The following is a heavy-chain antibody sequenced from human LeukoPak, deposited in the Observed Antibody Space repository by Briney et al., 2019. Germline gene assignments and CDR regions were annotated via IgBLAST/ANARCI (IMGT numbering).Heavy chain of an antibody. CDR1: GGSISSSSYY. CDR3: TKDTGWNYLDYFDL. Sequence: SETLSLTCTVSGGSISSSSYYWGWIRQPPGKGLEWIGSIYYSGSTYYNPSLKSRVTISVDTSKNQFSLKLTSVTAADTAIYYCTKDTGWNYLDYFDLWGQGTLVTVSS. V-gene: IGHV4-39*07. D-gene: IGHD1-7*01. J-gene: IGHJ5*02. CDR2: IYYSGST.